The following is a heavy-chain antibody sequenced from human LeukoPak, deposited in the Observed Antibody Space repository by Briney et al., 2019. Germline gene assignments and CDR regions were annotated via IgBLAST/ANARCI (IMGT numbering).Heavy chain of an antibody. V-gene: IGHV1-2*02. CDR2: INPNSGGT. D-gene: IGHD3-22*01. CDR1: GYSFTAYY. CDR3: ARDPLYYYDSSGAIFDY. J-gene: IGHJ4*02. Sequence: ASVKVSCKASGYSFTAYYIHWVRQAPGHGLEWMGCINPNSGGTNYAQKFQGRVTMTRDTSINTVYMELSRLRSDDTAVYYCARDPLYYYDSSGAIFDYWGQGTLVTVSS.